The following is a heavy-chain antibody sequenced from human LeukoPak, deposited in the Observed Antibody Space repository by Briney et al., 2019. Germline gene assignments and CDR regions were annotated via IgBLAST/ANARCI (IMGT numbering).Heavy chain of an antibody. V-gene: IGHV3-21*01. Sequence: GGSLRLSCAVAGITFKSYSMNWVRQAPGKGLEWVSSISSSSDYIYYGDSVKGRFTISRDNAKKLVYLQMNSLRAEDTAVYYCARGGYEDYYDSSLFGYWGQGVLVTVSS. D-gene: IGHD3-22*01. CDR3: ARGGYEDYYDSSLFGY. CDR1: GITFKSYS. CDR2: ISSSSDYI. J-gene: IGHJ4*02.